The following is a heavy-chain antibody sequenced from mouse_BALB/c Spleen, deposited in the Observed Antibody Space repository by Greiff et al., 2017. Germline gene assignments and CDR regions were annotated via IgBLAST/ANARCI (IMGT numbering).Heavy chain of an antibody. V-gene: IGHV3-6*02. CDR3: ARDREGDTWSN. J-gene: IGHJ4*01. CDR1: GYSITSGYY. Sequence: EVKLLESGPGLVKPSQSLSLTCSVTGYSITSGYYWNWIRQFPGNKLEWMGYISYDGSNNYNPSLKNRISITRDTSKNQFFLKLNSVTTEDTATYYCARDREGDTWSNWGQGTSVTVSS. D-gene: IGHD1-1*02. CDR2: ISYDGSN.